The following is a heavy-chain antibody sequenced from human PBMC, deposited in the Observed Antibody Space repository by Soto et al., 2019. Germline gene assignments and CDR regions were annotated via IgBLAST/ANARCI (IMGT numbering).Heavy chain of an antibody. V-gene: IGHV3-23*01. Sequence: EVQLLESGGGLAQPGGSLRLSCAASGFTFSTYGLSWVRQAPGKGLEWVSGFRGGDGSTYYVASVRGRFTISRDTSKNTLYLQMDSLRADDTAVYYCAKERFSGSYHRVFDSWGQGTLVTVSS. D-gene: IGHD1-26*01. CDR1: GFTFSTYG. J-gene: IGHJ4*02. CDR3: AKERFSGSYHRVFDS. CDR2: FRGGDGST.